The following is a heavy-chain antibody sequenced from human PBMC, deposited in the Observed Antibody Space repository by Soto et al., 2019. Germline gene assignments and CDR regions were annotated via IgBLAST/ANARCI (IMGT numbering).Heavy chain of an antibody. D-gene: IGHD2-2*01. CDR2: INPSGGST. Sequence: EASVKVSCKASGYTFTSYYMHWVRQAPGQGLEWMGIINPSGGSTSYAQKFQGRVTMTRDTSTSTVYMELSSLRSEDTAVYYCARDIVVVPAAIPGMDVWGQGTTVTVSS. CDR1: GYTFTSYY. CDR3: ARDIVVVPAAIPGMDV. V-gene: IGHV1-46*01. J-gene: IGHJ6*02.